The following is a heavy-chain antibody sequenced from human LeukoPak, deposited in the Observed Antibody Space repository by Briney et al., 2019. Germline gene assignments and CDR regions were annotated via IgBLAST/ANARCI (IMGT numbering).Heavy chain of an antibody. V-gene: IGHV3-7*01. CDR1: GFTFSSDW. J-gene: IGHJ4*02. CDR2: IKQDGSEK. CDR3: ARAIGIWSGYSY. D-gene: IGHD3-3*01. Sequence: PGGSQRLSCAASGFTFSSDWMSWVRQAPGKGLEWVADIKQDGSEKNYVDSVKGRFTISRDNAKNSLYLQMNSLRAEDTAVYYCARAIGIWSGYSYWGQGTLVTVSS.